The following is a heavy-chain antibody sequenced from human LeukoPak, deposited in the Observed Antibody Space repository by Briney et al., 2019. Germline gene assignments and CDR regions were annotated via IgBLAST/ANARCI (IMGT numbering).Heavy chain of an antibody. CDR1: GYTFTDYY. J-gene: IGHJ5*02. V-gene: IGHV1-2*02. CDR2: MHPNSGAT. CDR3: ASYGSGYNWFDP. D-gene: IGHD3-10*01. Sequence: GASVKVSCKSSGYTFTDYYVQWVRQDPGQGLEWLGWMHPNSGATNYAQKFQRRVTLPRYPSISTAHMHLSRLPSDDTAVYYYASYGSGYNWFDPWGQGTQVTVSS.